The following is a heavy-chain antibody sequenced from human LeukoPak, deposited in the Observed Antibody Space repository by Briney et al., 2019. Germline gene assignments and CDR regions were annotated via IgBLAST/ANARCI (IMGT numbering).Heavy chain of an antibody. V-gene: IGHV3-30-3*01. CDR3: ARSPPKAPYFDY. Sequence: GGSLRLSCAASGFTFSSYAMHWVRQAPGKGLEWVAVISYDGSNKYYADYVKGRFTISRDNSKNTLYLQMNSLRAEDTAVYYCARSPPKAPYFDYWGQGTLVTVSS. CDR1: GFTFSSYA. J-gene: IGHJ4*02. CDR2: ISYDGSNK.